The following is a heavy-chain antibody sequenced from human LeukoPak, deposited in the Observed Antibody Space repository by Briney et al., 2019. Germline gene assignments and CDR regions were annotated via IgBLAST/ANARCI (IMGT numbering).Heavy chain of an antibody. Sequence: PGRSLRLSCAASGFTFSSYEMNWVRQAPGKGLEWVSYISSSGSTIYCADSVKGRFTISRDNAKNSLYLQMNSLRAEDTAVDDCARDLCSGGRCSDYWGQGTLVTVSS. J-gene: IGHJ4*02. CDR1: GFTFSSYE. CDR3: ARDLCSGGRCSDY. CDR2: ISSSGSTI. V-gene: IGHV3-48*03. D-gene: IGHD2-15*01.